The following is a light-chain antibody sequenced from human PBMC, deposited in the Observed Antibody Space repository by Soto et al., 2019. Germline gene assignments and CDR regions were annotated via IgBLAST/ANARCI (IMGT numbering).Light chain of an antibody. CDR2: DAS. V-gene: IGKV1-33*01. J-gene: IGKJ5*01. CDR1: QDISNY. CDR3: QQYDNLLIT. Sequence: DIRMTQSHSILSASVGDRVTITCQASQDISNYLNWYQQKPGKAPKLLIYDASNLETGVPSRFSGSGSGTDFTFTISSLQPEDIATYYCQQYDNLLITFGQGTRLEIK.